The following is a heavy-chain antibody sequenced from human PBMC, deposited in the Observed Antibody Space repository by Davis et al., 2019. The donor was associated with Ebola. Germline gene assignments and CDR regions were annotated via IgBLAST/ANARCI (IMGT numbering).Heavy chain of an antibody. V-gene: IGHV5-51*01. J-gene: IGHJ4*02. Sequence: GESLKISCKGSGYSFTSYWIGWVRQMPGKGLEWMGIIDPGDSDTRYSPSFQGQVTISADKSISTAYLQWSSLKASDTAMYYCARQVVVAATGFDYWGQGTLVTVSS. CDR3: ARQVVVAATGFDY. CDR2: IDPGDSDT. D-gene: IGHD2-15*01. CDR1: GYSFTSYW.